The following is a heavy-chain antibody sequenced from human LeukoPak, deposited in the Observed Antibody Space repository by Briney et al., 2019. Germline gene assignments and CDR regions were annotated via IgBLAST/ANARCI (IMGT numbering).Heavy chain of an antibody. CDR2: IIPILGIA. CDR3: AAGGITGTTWTFYYYYYGMDV. D-gene: IGHD1-7*01. J-gene: IGHJ6*02. Sequence: ASVKVSCKASGGTFSSYAISWVRQAPGQGLEWMGRIIPILGIANYAQKFQERVTITRDMSTSTAYMELSSLRSEDTAVYYCAAGGITGTTWTFYYYYYGMDVWGQGTTVTVSS. CDR1: GGTFSSYA. V-gene: IGHV1-69*04.